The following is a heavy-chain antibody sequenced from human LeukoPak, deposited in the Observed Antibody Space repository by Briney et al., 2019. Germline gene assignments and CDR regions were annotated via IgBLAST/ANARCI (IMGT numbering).Heavy chain of an antibody. Sequence: GGSLRLSCAASGVTVSSNYMNWVRQAPGEGLEWVSVIYSGSGGSTYYADSVKGRFTISRDNSKNTLYLQMNCLRAEDTAVYYCAGGYGGHYFNYWGQGTLVTVSS. V-gene: IGHV3-53*01. CDR3: AGGYGGHYFNY. D-gene: IGHD5-12*01. J-gene: IGHJ4*02. CDR1: GVTVSSNY. CDR2: IYSGSGGST.